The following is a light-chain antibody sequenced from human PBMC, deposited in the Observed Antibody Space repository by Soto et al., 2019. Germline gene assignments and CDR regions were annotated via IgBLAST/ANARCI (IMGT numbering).Light chain of an antibody. CDR2: WVS. CDR3: QQYYSTPPT. Sequence: DIVMTQSPDSLAVSLGEKATINCKSSQSVLYSSNSKNYLAWYQQKPGQPPILLISWVSTRESGVPDRFSGSGSGTDFTLTIGSLQAEDVAVYYCQQYYSTPPTFGPGTKVDIK. V-gene: IGKV4-1*01. CDR1: QSVLYSSNSKNY. J-gene: IGKJ3*01.